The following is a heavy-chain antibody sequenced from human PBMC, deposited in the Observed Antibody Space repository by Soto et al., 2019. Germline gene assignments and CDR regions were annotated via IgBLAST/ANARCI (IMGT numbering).Heavy chain of an antibody. CDR3: ARDGSGFHWYFDL. CDR2: TYYRSKWYN. CDR1: GDSDSSTSAT. D-gene: IGHD6-19*01. V-gene: IGHV6-1*01. Sequence: QVQLQQSGPGLVKPSQTLSLVCSISGDSDSSTSATWSWIRQSPSRGLEWLGRTYYRSKWYNDYAVSVKRRIAITPDTSKNQLSLHLSSVTPDDTALYYCARDGSGFHWYFDLGGRGTLVAVSS. J-gene: IGHJ2*01.